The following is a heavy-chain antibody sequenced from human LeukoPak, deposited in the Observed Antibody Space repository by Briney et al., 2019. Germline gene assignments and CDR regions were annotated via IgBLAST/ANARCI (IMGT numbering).Heavy chain of an antibody. V-gene: IGHV3-23*01. CDR1: GFTFSSYA. Sequence: GGSLRLSCAASGFTFSSYAMNWVRQAPGKGLEWVSGISYSGANTYYADSVKGRLTISRDNSRNTLYLQMNSLRAEDTAVYYCAKRIQSALATGYWGQGTLVTVSS. CDR3: AKRIQSALATGY. CDR2: ISYSGANT. J-gene: IGHJ4*02. D-gene: IGHD5-18*01.